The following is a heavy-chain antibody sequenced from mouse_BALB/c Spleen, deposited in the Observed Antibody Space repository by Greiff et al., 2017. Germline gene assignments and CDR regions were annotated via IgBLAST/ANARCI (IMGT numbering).Heavy chain of an antibody. V-gene: IGHV3-6*02. J-gene: IGHJ2*01. D-gene: IGHD1-2*01. CDR3: ARDSPSASTANY. Sequence: DVQLQESGPGLVKPSQSLSLTCSVTGYSITSGYYWNWIRQFPGNKLEWMGYISYDGSNNYNPSLKNRISITRDTSKNQFFLKLNSVTTEDTATYYCARDSPSASTANYWGQGTTLTVSS. CDR1: GYSITSGYY. CDR2: ISYDGSN.